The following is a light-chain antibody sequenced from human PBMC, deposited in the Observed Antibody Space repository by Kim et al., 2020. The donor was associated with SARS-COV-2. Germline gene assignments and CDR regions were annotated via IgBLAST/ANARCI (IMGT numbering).Light chain of an antibody. J-gene: IGKJ4*01. CDR2: DAS. V-gene: IGKV3-11*01. Sequence: TVLTQSPATLSLSPGERATLSCRASQNVNSYLAWYQQKPGQAPRLLMYDASNRATGIPARFSGSGSGTDFTLTISSLEPEDFAIYYCQQRRNWPLTFGGGTKVDIK. CDR3: QQRRNWPLT. CDR1: QNVNSY.